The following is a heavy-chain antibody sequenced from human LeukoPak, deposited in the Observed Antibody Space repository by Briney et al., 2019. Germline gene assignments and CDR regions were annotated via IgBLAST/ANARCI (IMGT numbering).Heavy chain of an antibody. CDR1: GGSISSYY. D-gene: IGHD6-6*01. J-gene: IGHJ4*02. Sequence: SETLSLTCTVSGGSISSYYWSWIRQPPGKGLEWIGYIYYSGSTNYNPSLKSRVTISVDTSKNQFSLKLSSVTAADTAVYYCARLSGWSGSSEHWGQGTLVTVSS. CDR3: ARLSGWSGSSEH. CDR2: IYYSGST. V-gene: IGHV4-59*01.